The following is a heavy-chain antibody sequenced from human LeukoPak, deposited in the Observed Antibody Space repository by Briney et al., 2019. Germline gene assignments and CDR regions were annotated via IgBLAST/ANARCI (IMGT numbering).Heavy chain of an antibody. CDR2: IYSSGSA. D-gene: IGHD3-22*01. CDR1: GASINDNF. Sequence: SETLSLTCTVSGASINDNFWTWIRQPPGKGLEWIGYIYSSGSANYNPSLKSRVIISGDTSKNQISLNLTSVTAADTAVYFCARHRDYYDTWGHGTLVTVSS. J-gene: IGHJ4*01. V-gene: IGHV4-59*08. CDR3: ARHRDYYDT.